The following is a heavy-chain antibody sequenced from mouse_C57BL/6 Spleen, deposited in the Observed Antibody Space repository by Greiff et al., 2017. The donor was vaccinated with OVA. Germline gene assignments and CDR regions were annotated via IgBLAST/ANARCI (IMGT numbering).Heavy chain of an antibody. D-gene: IGHD2-4*01. Sequence: QVHVKQSGPELVKPGASVKISCKASGYTFTDYYINWVKQRPGQGLEWIGWIFPGSGSTYYNEKCKGKATLTVDKSSSTAYMLLSSLTSEDSAVYFCARSGGYDYDGTWFAYWGQGTLVTVSA. V-gene: IGHV1-75*01. CDR1: GYTFTDYY. CDR3: ARSGGYDYDGTWFAY. CDR2: IFPGSGST. J-gene: IGHJ3*01.